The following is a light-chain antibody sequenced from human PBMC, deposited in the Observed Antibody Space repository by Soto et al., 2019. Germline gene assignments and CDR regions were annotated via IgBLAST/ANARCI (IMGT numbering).Light chain of an antibody. Sequence: DIQMTQSPSSLSASVGDRVTITCRASQSISTYVNWYQQRPGRAPKLLIFAASNLQSGVPSVFSGSGSGTDFALTISSLHPEDVATYYCQQNYSTPYTFGQGTKLEIK. CDR2: AAS. CDR1: QSISTY. CDR3: QQNYSTPYT. J-gene: IGKJ2*01. V-gene: IGKV1-39*01.